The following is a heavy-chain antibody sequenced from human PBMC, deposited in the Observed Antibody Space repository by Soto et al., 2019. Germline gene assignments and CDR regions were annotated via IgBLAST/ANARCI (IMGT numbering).Heavy chain of an antibody. J-gene: IGHJ4*02. CDR2: INHRVST. CDR3: ARVGYFDWLLDY. V-gene: IGHV4-34*01. Sequence: SETLSLTCAVYGGSFSGYYWSWIRQPPRKGLEWIGEINHRVSTNYNRSLKSRVTISVDTSKNQFSLKLSSVTAADTAVYYGARVGYFDWLLDYWGQGTLVTVSS. CDR1: GGSFSGYY. D-gene: IGHD3-9*01.